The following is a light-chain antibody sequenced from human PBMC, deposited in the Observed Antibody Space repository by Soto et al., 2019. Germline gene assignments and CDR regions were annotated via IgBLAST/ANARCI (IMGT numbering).Light chain of an antibody. CDR2: AVS. CDR3: TSYTSSNTWL. V-gene: IGLV2-14*01. CDR1: SSDVGGYNY. Sequence: QSALTQPASVSGSPGQSITISCTGTSSDVGGYNYVSWFQQHPGKAPKLIIYAVSNRPSGIGDRFSGSKSGNTASLTISGLQAEDEADYYCTSYTSSNTWLFGGWTKLTVL. J-gene: IGLJ2*01.